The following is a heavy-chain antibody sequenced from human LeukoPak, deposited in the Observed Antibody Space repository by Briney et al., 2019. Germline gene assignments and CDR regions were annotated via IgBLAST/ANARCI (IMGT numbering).Heavy chain of an antibody. D-gene: IGHD3-22*01. CDR2: IYYSGST. CDR1: GGSISSSSHY. Sequence: SETLSLTCTVSGGSISSSSHYWGWIRQPPGKGLEWIGSIYYSGSTYYNPSLKSRVTISVDTSKNQFSLKLSSVTAADTAVYYCARRASYYYDSKEGYYFDYWGQGTLVTVSS. CDR3: ARRASYYYDSKEGYYFDY. J-gene: IGHJ4*02. V-gene: IGHV4-39*01.